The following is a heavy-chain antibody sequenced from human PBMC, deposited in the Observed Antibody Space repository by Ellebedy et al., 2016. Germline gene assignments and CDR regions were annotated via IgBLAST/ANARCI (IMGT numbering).Heavy chain of an antibody. CDR2: IKEDGSNK. J-gene: IGHJ6*02. V-gene: IGHV3-7*03. D-gene: IGHD3-10*01. CDR3: ARGRGYGMDV. Sequence: GESLKISCAASGFTFSTYWMYWVRQAPGKGLEWVASIKEDGSNKHYVDSVKGRFTISRDNSKNTVYLQMNSLRAEDTAVYYCARGRGYGMDVWGQGTTVTVSS. CDR1: GFTFSTYW.